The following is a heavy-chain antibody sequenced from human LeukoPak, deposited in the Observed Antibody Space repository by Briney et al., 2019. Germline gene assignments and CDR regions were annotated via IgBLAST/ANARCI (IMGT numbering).Heavy chain of an antibody. CDR3: ARSKYDLWSGYQVNWFDP. CDR1: GGSISSGSYY. J-gene: IGHJ5*02. CDR2: IYTSGST. V-gene: IGHV4-61*02. D-gene: IGHD3-3*01. Sequence: SETLSLTCTVSGGSISSGSYYWSWIRQPAGKGLEWIGRIYTSGSTNYNPSLKSRVTISVDTSKNQFSLKLSSVTAADTAVYYCARSKYDLWSGYQVNWFDPWGQGTLVTVSS.